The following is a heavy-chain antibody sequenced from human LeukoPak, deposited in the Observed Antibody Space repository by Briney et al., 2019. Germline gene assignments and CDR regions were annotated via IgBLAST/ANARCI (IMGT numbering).Heavy chain of an antibody. D-gene: IGHD5-18*01. CDR2: IYTSGST. CDR1: GGSISSGSYY. V-gene: IGHV4-61*02. Sequence: SQTLSLTCTVSGGSISSGSYYWSWIRQPAGKGLEWIGRIYTSGSTNYNPSLKSRVTISVDTSKSQFSLKLSSVTAADTAVYYCARAHTGPYYYYMDVWGKGTTVTVSS. J-gene: IGHJ6*03. CDR3: ARAHTGPYYYYMDV.